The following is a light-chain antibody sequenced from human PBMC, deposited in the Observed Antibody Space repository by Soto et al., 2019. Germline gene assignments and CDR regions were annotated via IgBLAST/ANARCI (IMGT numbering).Light chain of an antibody. J-gene: IGKJ2*01. V-gene: IGKV1-39*01. CDR2: AAS. CDR3: QQSHNTPRT. CDR1: QSINKY. Sequence: DIQMTQSPSSLSASVGDRVTITCRASQSINKYLNWYQQKPGKAPKLLIFAASSMQSGVPLRFSGSGSGTDFTLTISSLQPEDFATYYCQQSHNTPRTFGQVTKLEIK.